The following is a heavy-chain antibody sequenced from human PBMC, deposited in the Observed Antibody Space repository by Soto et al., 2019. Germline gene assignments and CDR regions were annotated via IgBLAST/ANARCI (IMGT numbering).Heavy chain of an antibody. J-gene: IGHJ4*02. CDR3: ARPNSGGWGYFDY. Sequence: PSETLSLTCTVSGGSISSSSYYWGWIRQPPGKGLEWIGNIYYSGSTYYNPSLKSRVTISVDTSKNQFSLKLSSVTAADTAVYYCARPNSGGWGYFDYWGQGTLVTVSS. CDR2: IYYSGST. V-gene: IGHV4-39*01. CDR1: GGSISSSSYY. D-gene: IGHD3-16*01.